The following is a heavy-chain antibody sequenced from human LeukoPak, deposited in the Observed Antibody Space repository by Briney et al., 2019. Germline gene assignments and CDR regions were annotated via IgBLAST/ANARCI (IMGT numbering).Heavy chain of an antibody. V-gene: IGHV3-48*01. J-gene: IGHJ6*03. CDR3: ARVSEGSGSMIYYYYYMDV. D-gene: IGHD3-10*01. CDR1: GFTFSGYS. Sequence: GGSLRLSCAASGFTFSGYSMNWVRQAPGKGLEWVSYISGSSSTIYFADSVKGRFTISRDNAKNSLYLQMNSLGVEDTAVYFCARVSEGSGSMIYYYYYMDVWGKGITVTISS. CDR2: ISGSSSTI.